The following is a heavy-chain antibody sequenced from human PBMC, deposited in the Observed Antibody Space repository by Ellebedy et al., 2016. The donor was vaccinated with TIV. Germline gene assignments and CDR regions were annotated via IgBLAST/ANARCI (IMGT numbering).Heavy chain of an antibody. CDR1: GASLRSYY. D-gene: IGHD1-26*01. CDR2: IFYSGST. CDR3: ARGTGSYRSGAFGI. J-gene: IGHJ3*02. V-gene: IGHV4-59*01. Sequence: MPSETLSLTCTVSGASLRSYYWSWIRQPPGKGLEWLGYIFYSGSTNSNPSLKSRVTISVDSSKSQFSLKLSSVTAADPAVYYCARGTGSYRSGAFGIWGQGTVVTVSS.